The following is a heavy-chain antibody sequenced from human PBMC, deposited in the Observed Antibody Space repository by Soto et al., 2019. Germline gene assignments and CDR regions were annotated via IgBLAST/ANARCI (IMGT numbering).Heavy chain of an antibody. CDR3: AKGFYGSGSYPTYYYYYYMDV. D-gene: IGHD3-10*01. Sequence: EVQLLESGGGLVQPGGSLRLSCAASGFTFSSYAMSWVRQAPGKGLEWVSAISGSGGSTYYADSVKGRFTISRDNSKNTLYLQMNSPRAEDTAVYYCAKGFYGSGSYPTYYYYYYMDVWGKGTTVTVSS. CDR1: GFTFSSYA. CDR2: ISGSGGST. J-gene: IGHJ6*03. V-gene: IGHV3-23*01.